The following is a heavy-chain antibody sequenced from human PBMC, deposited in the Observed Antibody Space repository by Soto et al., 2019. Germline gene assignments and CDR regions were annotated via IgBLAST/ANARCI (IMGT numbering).Heavy chain of an antibody. D-gene: IGHD3-22*01. Sequence: QLQLQESGPGLVKPSETLSLICTVSGGSISNSTYDWGWIRQTPGKGLEWIGSLYYSGTTYYNPSLKSRVTISVDTSKNQFSLKLSPGTAADTAVYYCARLPRNFYDTTAGGYWGQGTLVTVSS. V-gene: IGHV4-39*01. CDR2: LYYSGTT. CDR1: GGSISNSTYD. CDR3: ARLPRNFYDTTAGGY. J-gene: IGHJ4*02.